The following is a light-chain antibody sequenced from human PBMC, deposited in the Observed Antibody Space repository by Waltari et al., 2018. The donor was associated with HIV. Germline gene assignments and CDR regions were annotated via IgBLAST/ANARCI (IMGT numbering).Light chain of an antibody. Sequence: DIQMTQSPPSLSASVGFRVTVNCRASQNINIYLNWYQQKPGKAPRLLIYGASTLQSGVPSRFSGGGSGTDFTLTISSLQPEDFATYFCQQSYTSPSLTFGQGTRLEIK. CDR1: QNINIY. CDR2: GAS. J-gene: IGKJ5*01. V-gene: IGKV1-39*01. CDR3: QQSYTSPSLT.